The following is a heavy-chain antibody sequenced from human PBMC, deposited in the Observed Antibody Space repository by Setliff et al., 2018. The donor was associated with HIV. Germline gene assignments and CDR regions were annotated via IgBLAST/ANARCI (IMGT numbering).Heavy chain of an antibody. D-gene: IGHD2-21*02. CDR3: ARGFGHCSGDCYSDLFDY. CDR2: INPSSGGI. V-gene: IGHV1-2*02. J-gene: IGHJ4*02. CDR1: GYTFTGSY. Sequence: ASVKVSCKASGYTFTGSYMHWVRQAPGQGLEWMGWINPSSGGIHYAQNFQDRVTMTRDTSIRTAYMELRRLRSDDTAIYYCARGFGHCSGDCYSDLFDYWGQGTLVTVSS.